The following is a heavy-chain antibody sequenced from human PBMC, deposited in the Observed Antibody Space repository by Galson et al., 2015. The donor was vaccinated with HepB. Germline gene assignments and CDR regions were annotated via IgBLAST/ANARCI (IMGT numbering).Heavy chain of an antibody. CDR1: GGSFSGYY. Sequence: SETLSLTCAVYGGSFSGYYWSWIRQPPGKGLEWIGEISHSGSTNYNPSLKSRVTISVDTSKNQFSLKLSSVTAADTAVYYCARGKSGYDRPHAAYYYYYMDVWGKGTTVTVSS. D-gene: IGHD5-12*01. J-gene: IGHJ6*03. CDR3: ARGKSGYDRPHAAYYYYYMDV. CDR2: ISHSGST. V-gene: IGHV4-34*01.